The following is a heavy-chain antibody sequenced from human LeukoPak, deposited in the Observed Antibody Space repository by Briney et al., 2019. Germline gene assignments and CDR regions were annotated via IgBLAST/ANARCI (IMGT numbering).Heavy chain of an antibody. J-gene: IGHJ3*02. V-gene: IGHV1-8*01. D-gene: IGHD4/OR15-4a*01. CDR2: NPNIGNT. Sequence: NPNIGNTGYAQKFQGRVTMTRNTSISTAYMELSSLRSEDTAVYYCAKRLLRDYGGHGAFDIWGQGTMVTVSS. CDR3: AKRLLRDYGGHGAFDI.